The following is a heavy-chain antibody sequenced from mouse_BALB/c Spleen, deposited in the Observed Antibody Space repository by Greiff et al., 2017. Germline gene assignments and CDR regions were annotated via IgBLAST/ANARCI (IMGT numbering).Heavy chain of an antibody. CDR2: ISSGGSYT. J-gene: IGHJ1*01. CDR3: ARRGDYPGYFDV. CDR1: GFTFSSYG. Sequence: EVKLMESGGDLVKPGGSLKLSCAASGFTFSSYGMSWVRQTPDKRLEWVATISSGGSYTYYPDSVKGRFTISRDNAKNTLYLQMSSLKSEDTAMYYCARRGDYPGYFDVWGAGTTVTVSS. V-gene: IGHV5-6*02. D-gene: IGHD5-5*01.